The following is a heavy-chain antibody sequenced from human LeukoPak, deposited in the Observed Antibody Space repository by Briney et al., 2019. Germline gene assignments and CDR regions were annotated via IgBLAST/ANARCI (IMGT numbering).Heavy chain of an antibody. D-gene: IGHD2-2*01. CDR2: ISYDGSNK. Sequence: HSGRSLRLSCAASGFTFSSYGMHWVRQAPGKGLEWVAVISYDGSNKYYADSVKGRFTISRDNSKNTLYLQMNSPRSDDTAVYYCARDRALKDIVVVRQAAHAFDIWGQGTKVTVSS. CDR3: ARDRALKDIVVVRQAAHAFDI. CDR1: GFTFSSYG. V-gene: IGHV3-30*03. J-gene: IGHJ3*02.